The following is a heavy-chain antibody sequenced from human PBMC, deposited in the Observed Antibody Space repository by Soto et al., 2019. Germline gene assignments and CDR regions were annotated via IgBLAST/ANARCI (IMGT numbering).Heavy chain of an antibody. J-gene: IGHJ3*02. CDR2: ISSNGGST. V-gene: IGHV3-64*01. CDR1: GFTFGTYA. D-gene: IGHD2-2*01. CDR3: AREGDGGYCSSTTCYFRAFDI. Sequence: GGSLRLSCAASGFTFGTYAMHWVRQAPGKGLEYVSAISSNGGSTYYANSVKGRFTISRDNSKNTLYLQMGSLRAEDMAVYYCAREGDGGYCSSTTCYFRAFDIWGQGTMVTVSS.